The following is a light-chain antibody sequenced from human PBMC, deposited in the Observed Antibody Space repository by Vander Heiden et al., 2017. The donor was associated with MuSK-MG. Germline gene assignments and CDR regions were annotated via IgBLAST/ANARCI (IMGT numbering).Light chain of an antibody. Sequence: QSALPQPASVSGSPGQSITLSCSGTSSDVGGYNYVSWYQPHPGEAPKLIIAEVRKRPSGVSNRFSGSKSGNTASLTISGLRAEDEADYYCNSYTSSTTGVFGGGTKLTVL. CDR2: EVR. V-gene: IGLV2-14*01. CDR3: NSYTSSTTGV. J-gene: IGLJ3*02. CDR1: SSDVGGYNY.